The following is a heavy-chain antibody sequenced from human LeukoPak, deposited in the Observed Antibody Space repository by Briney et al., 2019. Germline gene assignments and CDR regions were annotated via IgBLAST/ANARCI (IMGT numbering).Heavy chain of an antibody. CDR2: INGGGDGT. D-gene: IGHD2-21*01. CDR3: AKNGFAPRGSEFPGDH. CDR1: GFTFHIYA. J-gene: IGHJ4*02. Sequence: GGSLRLSCAASGFTFHIYAMNWVRQTPGKGLEWVSAINGGGDGTYYADSVRGRFTIYRDNSKNILYLKMNSLRAEDTAVFYCAKNGFAPRGSEFPGDHWGQGTLVTVSS. V-gene: IGHV3-23*01.